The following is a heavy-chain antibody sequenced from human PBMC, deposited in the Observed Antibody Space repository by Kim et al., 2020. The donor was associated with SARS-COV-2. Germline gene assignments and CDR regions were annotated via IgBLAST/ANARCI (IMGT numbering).Heavy chain of an antibody. D-gene: IGHD3-9*01. J-gene: IGHJ4*02. V-gene: IGHV1-2*02. CDR3: ARVYYDILTGYPLFDY. Sequence: QKCQGRVTMTRDTSISTAYMELSRLRSDDTAVYYCARVYYDILTGYPLFDYWGQGTLVTVSS.